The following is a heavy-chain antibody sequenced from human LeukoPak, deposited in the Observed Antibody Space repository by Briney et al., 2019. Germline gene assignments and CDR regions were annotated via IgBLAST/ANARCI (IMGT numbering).Heavy chain of an antibody. CDR2: ISSNGDST. J-gene: IGHJ4*02. Sequence: HAGGSLRPSCAASGFTFSSYGMHWVRQAPEKGLQYVSGISSNGDSTYYANSVKGRFTISRDNSKNTLYLQMGSLRADDMAVYYCARDASSGNYYGSGGIFDYWGQGTLVTVSS. V-gene: IGHV3-64*01. CDR3: ARDASSGNYYGSGGIFDY. D-gene: IGHD1-26*01. CDR1: GFTFSSYG.